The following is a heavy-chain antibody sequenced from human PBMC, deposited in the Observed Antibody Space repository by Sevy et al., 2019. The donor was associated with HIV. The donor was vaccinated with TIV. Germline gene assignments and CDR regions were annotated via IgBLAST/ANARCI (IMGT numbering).Heavy chain of an antibody. D-gene: IGHD2-15*01. CDR2: IYSGGST. CDR3: ARVNCSGGSCYYYYGMDV. J-gene: IGHJ6*02. CDR1: GFTVSSNY. V-gene: IGHV3-53*01. Sequence: GGSLRLSCAASGFTVSSNYMSWVRQAPGKGLEWVSVIYSGGSTYYADSVKGRFTIAIDNSKNTLYLQMNSLRAEDTAVYYCARVNCSGGSCYYYYGMDVWGQGTTVTVSS.